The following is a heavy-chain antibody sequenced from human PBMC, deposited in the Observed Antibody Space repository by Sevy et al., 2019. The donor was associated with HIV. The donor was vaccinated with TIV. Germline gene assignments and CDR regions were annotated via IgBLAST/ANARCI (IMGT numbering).Heavy chain of an antibody. CDR2: IRYDGSNK. CDR1: GFTFSSYG. Sequence: GGSLRLSCAASGFTFSSYGMDWVRQAPGKGLEWVAFIRYDGSNKYYADSVKGRFTISRDNSKNTLYLQMNSLRAEDTAVYYCAKDFYCSSTSCYSWGYYYGMDVWGQWTTVTVSS. J-gene: IGHJ6*02. V-gene: IGHV3-30*02. D-gene: IGHD2-2*02. CDR3: AKDFYCSSTSCYSWGYYYGMDV.